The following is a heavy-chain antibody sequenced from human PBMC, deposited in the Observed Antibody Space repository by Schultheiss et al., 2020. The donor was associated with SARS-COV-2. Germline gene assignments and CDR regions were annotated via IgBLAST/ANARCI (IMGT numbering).Heavy chain of an antibody. J-gene: IGHJ4*02. CDR3: ARLEYSSGWYPFDY. D-gene: IGHD6-19*01. CDR1: GYSFTSYY. V-gene: IGHV1-46*01. Sequence: ASVKVSCKASGYSFTSYYMHWVRQAPGQGLEWMGIIIPSGGSTTYAQKFQGRVTMTRDTSISTAYMELSRLRSDDTAVYYCARLEYSSGWYPFDYWGQGTLVTVSS. CDR2: IIPSGGST.